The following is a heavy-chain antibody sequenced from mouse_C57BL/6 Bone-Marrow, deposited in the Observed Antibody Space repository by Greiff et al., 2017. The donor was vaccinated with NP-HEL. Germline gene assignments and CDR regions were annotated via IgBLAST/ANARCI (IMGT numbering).Heavy chain of an antibody. CDR1: GYTFTSYW. J-gene: IGHJ3*01. D-gene: IGHD2-1*01. CDR3: ARGLPAIYYGNFPWFAY. CDR2: IHPNSGST. Sequence: QVQLQQPGAELVKPGASVKLSCKASGYTFTSYWMHWVKQRPGQGLEWIGMIHPNSGSTNYNEKFKSKATLTVDKSSRTAYMQLSSLTSEDSAVYCCARGLPAIYYGNFPWFAYWGQGTLVTVSA. V-gene: IGHV1-64*01.